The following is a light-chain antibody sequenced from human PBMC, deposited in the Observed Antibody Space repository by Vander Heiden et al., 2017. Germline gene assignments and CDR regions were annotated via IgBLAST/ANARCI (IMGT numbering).Light chain of an antibody. J-gene: IGKJ2*01. V-gene: IGKV1-5*03. Sequence: DIQMTQSPSTLSASAGDRVTITCRASQSISIWLAWYQQKPGKAPNLLIYKASSLESGVPSRFSGSGSGTEFTLNISSPQPDDFATYYCQHYNNFPYTFGQGTKLEIK. CDR2: KAS. CDR1: QSISIW. CDR3: QHYNNFPYT.